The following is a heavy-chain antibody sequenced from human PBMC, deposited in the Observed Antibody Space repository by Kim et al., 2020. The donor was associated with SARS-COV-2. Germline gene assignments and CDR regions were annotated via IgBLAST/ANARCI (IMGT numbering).Heavy chain of an antibody. Sequence: QKFQGRVTMTRETSTSTVYMELSSLRSEDTAVYYCARGGAVAATAWFDPWGQGTLVTVSS. D-gene: IGHD2-15*01. CDR3: ARGGAVAATAWFDP. J-gene: IGHJ5*02. V-gene: IGHV1-46*01.